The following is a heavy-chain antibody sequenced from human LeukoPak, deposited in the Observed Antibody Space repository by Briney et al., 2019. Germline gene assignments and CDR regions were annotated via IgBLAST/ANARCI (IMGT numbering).Heavy chain of an antibody. D-gene: IGHD3-10*01. V-gene: IGHV4-31*03. CDR3: ARWRGDAFDI. J-gene: IGHJ3*02. Sequence: PSETPSLTCTVSGGSISSGGYYWSWIRQHPGKGLEWIGYIYYSGSTYYNPSLKSRVTISVDTSKNQFSLKLSSVTAADTAVYYCARWRGDAFDIWGQGTMVTVSS. CDR1: GGSISSGGYY. CDR2: IYYSGST.